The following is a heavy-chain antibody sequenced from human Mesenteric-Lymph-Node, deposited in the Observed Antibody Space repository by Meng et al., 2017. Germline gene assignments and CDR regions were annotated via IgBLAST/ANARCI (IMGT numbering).Heavy chain of an antibody. CDR2: ISGSGGST. CDR1: GFTFSSYW. V-gene: IGHV3-23*01. Sequence: GESLKISCAASGFTFSSYWMGWVRQAPGKGLEWVSAISGSGGSTYYADSVKGRFTISRDNSKNTLYLQMNSLRAEDTAVYYCAKTFSGLYYFDYWGQGTLVTVSS. CDR3: AKTFSGLYYFDY. D-gene: IGHD2/OR15-2a*01. J-gene: IGHJ4*02.